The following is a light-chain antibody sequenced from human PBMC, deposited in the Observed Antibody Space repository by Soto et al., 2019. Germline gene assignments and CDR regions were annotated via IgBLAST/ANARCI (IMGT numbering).Light chain of an antibody. V-gene: IGLV2-11*01. J-gene: IGLJ1*01. Sequence: QSVLTQPPSASGSPGQSVTISCTGTSSDVGGYNFVSWYQHHPGKAPKLIIYNVIQRPSGVPDRLSASKSDNTASLTISGLQAEDEADYYCCSYAGSYTYVFGTGTKVTVL. CDR3: CSYAGSYTYV. CDR2: NVI. CDR1: SSDVGGYNF.